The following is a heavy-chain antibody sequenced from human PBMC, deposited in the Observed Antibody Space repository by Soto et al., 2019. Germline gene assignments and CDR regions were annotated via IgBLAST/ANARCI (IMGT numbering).Heavy chain of an antibody. J-gene: IGHJ5*02. CDR3: ARGRAITGTMPS. V-gene: IGHV1-8*01. CDR1: GYTFTSYD. CDR2: MNPNTGNT. D-gene: IGHD1-20*01. Sequence: ASVKVSCTASGYTFTSYDINWVRQATGQGLEWMGWMNPNTGNTGYAQKFQGRVTMTRNTSISTAYMELSSLRSEDTAVYYCARGRAITGTMPSWGQGTLVTVS.